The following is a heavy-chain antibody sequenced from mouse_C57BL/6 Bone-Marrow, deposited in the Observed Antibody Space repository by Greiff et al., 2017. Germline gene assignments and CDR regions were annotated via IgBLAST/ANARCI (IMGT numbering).Heavy chain of an antibody. D-gene: IGHD4-1*01. J-gene: IGHJ4*01. V-gene: IGHV1-19*01. CDR1: GYTFTDYY. Sequence: EVQLQQSGPVLVKPGASVKMSCKASGYTFTDYYMNWVKQSHGKSLEWIGVINPYNGGTSYNQKFKGKATLTVATSSSTAYMEHNSLTSEDSAVYYCARDWVYAMDYWGQGTSVTVSS. CDR3: ARDWVYAMDY. CDR2: INPYNGGT.